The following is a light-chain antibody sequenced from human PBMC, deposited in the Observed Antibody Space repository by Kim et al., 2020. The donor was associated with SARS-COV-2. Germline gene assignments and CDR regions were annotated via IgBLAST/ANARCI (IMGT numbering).Light chain of an antibody. CDR2: GKN. CDR3: NSRDSSGNLWV. J-gene: IGLJ3*02. Sequence: ALGQTARITCQGDSLRSYYARWYQQKPGQDPVLVIYGKNNRPSGIPDRFSGSSSGNTAALTITGAKAEDEADYYCNSRDSSGNLWVFGGGTQLTVL. V-gene: IGLV3-19*01. CDR1: SLRSYY.